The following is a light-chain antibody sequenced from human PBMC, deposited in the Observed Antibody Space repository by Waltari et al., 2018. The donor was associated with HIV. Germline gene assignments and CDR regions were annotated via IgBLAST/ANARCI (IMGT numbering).Light chain of an antibody. Sequence: QSVLTQPPSVSGIPGQRVTISCSGGSSNIGDNDVSWYQQFPGTAPKLLIYSNNQRPSGVPDRFSGSKSGTSASLAISGLQSEDESDYYCATLDDSLNGPVFGGGTKVTVL. CDR1: SSNIGDND. J-gene: IGLJ2*01. CDR2: SNN. CDR3: ATLDDSLNGPV. V-gene: IGLV1-44*01.